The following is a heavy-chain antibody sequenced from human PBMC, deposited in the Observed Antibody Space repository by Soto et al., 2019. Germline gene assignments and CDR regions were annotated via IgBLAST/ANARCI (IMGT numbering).Heavy chain of an antibody. Sequence: GGSLRLSCAASGFTFDAYAMHWVRQAPGKGLEWVSGISWDSGSIIYADSVKGRFIISRDNAKNSLYLQMNSLRAEDTALYYCAKGRSYYYYYGVDVWGQGTTVTVS. CDR1: GFTFDAYA. CDR3: AKGRSYYYYYGVDV. J-gene: IGHJ6*02. CDR2: ISWDSGSI. V-gene: IGHV3-9*01.